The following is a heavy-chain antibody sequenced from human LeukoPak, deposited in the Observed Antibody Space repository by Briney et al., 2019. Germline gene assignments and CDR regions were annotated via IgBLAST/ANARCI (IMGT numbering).Heavy chain of an antibody. CDR3: ARDLQYYDFWSGAHHPYYFDY. CDR2: IKQDGSEK. V-gene: IGHV3-7*01. D-gene: IGHD3-3*01. CDR1: GFTFSSYW. J-gene: IGHJ4*02. Sequence: GGSLRLSCAASGFTFSSYWMSWVRQAPGKGLEWVANIKQDGSEKYYVDSVKGRFTISRDNAKNSLYLQMNSLRAEDTAVYYCARDLQYYDFWSGAHHPYYFDYWGEGTLVTVSS.